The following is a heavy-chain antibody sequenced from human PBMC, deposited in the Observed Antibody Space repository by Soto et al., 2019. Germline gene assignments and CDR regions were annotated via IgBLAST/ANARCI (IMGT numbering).Heavy chain of an antibody. CDR1: GFSVTGNKW. CDR2: FYHGGAS. V-gene: IGHV4-4*02. J-gene: IGHJ3*01. D-gene: IGHD2-8*01. Sequence: QVQLQESGPGLVKPSGTLSLTCTFSGFSVTGNKWWGGVAHPPGRPLGGIAEFYHGGASYHTSAFSGRVTISMDKSKNQISLIMTSVSAADTAVYFCVRDSRYCTDGGCSIMRDAFDVWGQGTLVTVSS. CDR3: VRDSRYCTDGGCSIMRDAFDV.